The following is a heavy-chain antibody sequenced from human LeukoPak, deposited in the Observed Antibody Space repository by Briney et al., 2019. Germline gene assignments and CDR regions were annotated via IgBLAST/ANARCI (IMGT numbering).Heavy chain of an antibody. V-gene: IGHV4-34*01. D-gene: IGHD6-13*01. CDR1: GGPISGYY. CDR2: INHSGST. J-gene: IGHJ5*02. CDR3: ASLVAAAGYNWFDP. Sequence: PSETLSLTCTVSGGPISGYYWSWIRQPPGKGLEWIGEINHSGSTNYNPSLKSRVTISVDTSKNQFSLKLSSVTAADTAVYYCASLVAAAGYNWFDPWGQGTLVTVSS.